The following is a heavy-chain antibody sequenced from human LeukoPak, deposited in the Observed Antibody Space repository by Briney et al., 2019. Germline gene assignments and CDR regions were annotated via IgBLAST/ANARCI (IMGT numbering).Heavy chain of an antibody. CDR2: IYYSGST. J-gene: IGHJ4*02. CDR1: GGSISSSSYY. D-gene: IGHD1-26*01. V-gene: IGHV4-39*01. Sequence: SETLSLTCTVSGGSISSSSYYWGWIRQPPGKGLEWIGSIYYSGSTYYNPSLKSRVTISVDTSKNQFSLKLSSVTAADTAVYYCARRGSYSGSYFYFYFDYWGQGTLVTVSS. CDR3: ARRGSYSGSYFYFYFDY.